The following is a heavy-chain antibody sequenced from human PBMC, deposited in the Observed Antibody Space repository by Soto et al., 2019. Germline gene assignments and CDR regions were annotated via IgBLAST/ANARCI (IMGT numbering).Heavy chain of an antibody. Sequence: GASVKVSCKASGFTFTSSAVQWVRQARGQRLEWIGWIVAGSGNTNYAQKFQERVTITRDMSTSTAYMELSSLRSEDTAVYYCAADWAGVGGYYYYGMDVWGQGTTVTVSS. D-gene: IGHD3-3*01. J-gene: IGHJ6*02. CDR2: IVAGSGNT. CDR1: GFTFTSSA. V-gene: IGHV1-58*01. CDR3: AADWAGVGGYYYYGMDV.